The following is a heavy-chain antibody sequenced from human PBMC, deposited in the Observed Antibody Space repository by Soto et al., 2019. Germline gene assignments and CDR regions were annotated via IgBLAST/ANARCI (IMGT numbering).Heavy chain of an antibody. Sequence: SETLSLTCTVSGGSISSGGYYWSWIRQPPGKGLEWIGYIYYSGSTNYNPSLKSRVTISVDTSKNQFSLRLSSVTAADTAVYYCARRYGGTFDYWGQGTLVTVSS. CDR2: IYYSGST. J-gene: IGHJ4*02. CDR3: ARRYGGTFDY. V-gene: IGHV4-61*08. CDR1: GGSISSGGYY. D-gene: IGHD2-15*01.